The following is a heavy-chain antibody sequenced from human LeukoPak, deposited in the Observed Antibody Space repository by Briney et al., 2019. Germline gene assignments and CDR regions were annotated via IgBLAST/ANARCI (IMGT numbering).Heavy chain of an antibody. CDR1: GFTFSNYS. CDR2: ITGSTSRI. J-gene: IGHJ3*02. CDR3: ARDFYDGSGTTDAFDI. Sequence: GGSLRLSCVASGFTFSNYSMNWVRQAPGKGLEWVSSITGSTSRIYYYADSVRGRFTISRDNAKSALYLQMNSLRAEDTAIYYCARDFYDGSGTTDAFDIWGQGTMVTVSS. D-gene: IGHD3-22*01. V-gene: IGHV3-21*01.